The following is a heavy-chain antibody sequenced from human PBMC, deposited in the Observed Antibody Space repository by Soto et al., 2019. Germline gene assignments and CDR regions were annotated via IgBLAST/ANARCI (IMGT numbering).Heavy chain of an antibody. Sequence: ASAKVSCKVSGYTFTGYYLHWARQAPGQGLEWMGWINPDNGAANYAQQLQGRVTMTRDTSISTVYLEFSSLRSDDTAVYFCARGEDYRWLFRYLDYWGQGAMVTVYS. CDR2: INPDNGAA. CDR3: ARGEDYRWLFRYLDY. V-gene: IGHV1-2*02. J-gene: IGHJ4*02. CDR1: GYTFTGYY. D-gene: IGHD2-8*02.